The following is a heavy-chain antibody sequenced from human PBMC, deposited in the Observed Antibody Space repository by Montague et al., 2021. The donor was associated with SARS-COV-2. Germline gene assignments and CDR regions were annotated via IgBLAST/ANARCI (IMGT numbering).Heavy chain of an antibody. CDR2: MNPNSGNT. Sequence: SVKVSCKASGYTFTSYDINWVRQATGQGLEWMGWMNPNSGNTGYAQKFQGRVTMTRNTSISTAHMELSSLRSEDTAVYYCARGRREHIVVGIASYYYYYMDVWGKGTTVTVSS. CDR3: ARGRREHIVVGIASYYYYYMDV. V-gene: IGHV1-8*01. J-gene: IGHJ6*03. CDR1: GYTFTSYD. D-gene: IGHD2-21*01.